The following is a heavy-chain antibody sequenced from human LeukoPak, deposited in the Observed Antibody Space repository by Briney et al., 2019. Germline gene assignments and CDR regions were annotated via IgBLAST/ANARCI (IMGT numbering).Heavy chain of an antibody. CDR3: ARMIREFGYYYYYMDV. CDR2: ISGSGART. CDR1: GFTFSTYA. D-gene: IGHD3-10*01. Sequence: GGSLRLSCVASGFTFSTYAMSWVRQAPGKGLEWVSEISGSGARTYYADSVKGRFTISRDNSKNTLYLQMNSLRAEDTAVYYCARMIREFGYYYYYMDVWGKGTTVTVSS. J-gene: IGHJ6*03. V-gene: IGHV3-23*01.